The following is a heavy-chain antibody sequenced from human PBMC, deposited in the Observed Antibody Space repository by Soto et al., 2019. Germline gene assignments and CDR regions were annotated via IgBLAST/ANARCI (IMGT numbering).Heavy chain of an antibody. CDR1: GFTFSSYD. J-gene: IGHJ3*02. CDR3: ARDLTGDLAFDI. D-gene: IGHD3-10*01. Sequence: GSLRLSCAASGFTFSSYDMHWVRQATGKGLEWVSAIGTAGDTYYPGSVKGRFTISRENAKNSLYLQMNSLRAGDTAVYYCARDLTGDLAFDIWGQGTMVTISS. CDR2: IGTAGDT. V-gene: IGHV3-13*01.